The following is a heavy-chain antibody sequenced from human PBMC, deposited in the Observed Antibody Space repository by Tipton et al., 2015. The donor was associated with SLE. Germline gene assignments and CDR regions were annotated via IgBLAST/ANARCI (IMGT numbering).Heavy chain of an antibody. D-gene: IGHD2-15*01. CDR3: ARRDCSGGSCYRRSAFDI. J-gene: IGHJ3*02. Sequence: AGLVKPSETLSLTCAVYGGSFSGYYWNWIRQPPGKGLEWIGEINHSGSTNYNPSLKSRVTISVDTSKNQFSLKLSSVTAADTAVYYCARRDCSGGSCYRRSAFDIWGQGTMVTVSS. CDR1: GGSFSGYY. CDR2: INHSGST. V-gene: IGHV4-34*01.